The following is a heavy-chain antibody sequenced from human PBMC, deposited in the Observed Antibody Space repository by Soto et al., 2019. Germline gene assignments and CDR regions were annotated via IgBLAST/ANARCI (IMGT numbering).Heavy chain of an antibody. J-gene: IGHJ5*02. Sequence: EVQLVESGGGVVRPGGSLRLSCAAPGSTFDDNGMSWVRQAPGKGLEWVSGINRNGGSTGYADSVKGRFTISRDNAKNSLYLQMNSLRAEDTALYYCARSVGATNWFDPWGQGTLVTVSS. CDR3: ARSVGATNWFDP. D-gene: IGHD1-26*01. CDR2: INRNGGST. CDR1: GSTFDDNG. V-gene: IGHV3-20*04.